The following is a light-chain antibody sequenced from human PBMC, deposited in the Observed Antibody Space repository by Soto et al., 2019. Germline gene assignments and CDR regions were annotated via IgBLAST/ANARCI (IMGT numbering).Light chain of an antibody. V-gene: IGKV3-15*01. CDR2: AAA. CDR3: QQYNNWPPTWT. CDR1: QSLSGN. J-gene: IGKJ1*01. Sequence: EIPMTPSPATLSVSPGESATLSCRASQSLSGNFAWYQQQPGQAPTPIIYAAATRATGIPARFSGSGSGTEFILTLTSLQPEDFAVYYCQQYNNWPPTWTFGQGTKVDIK.